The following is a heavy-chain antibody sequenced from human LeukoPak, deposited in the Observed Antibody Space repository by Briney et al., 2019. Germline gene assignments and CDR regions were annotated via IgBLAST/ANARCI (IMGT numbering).Heavy chain of an antibody. D-gene: IGHD2-2*01. Sequence: GGSLRLSCAASGFTSSDYYMSWIRQAPGKGLEWVSYISSSGSTIYYADSVKGRFTISRDNAKNSLYLQMNSLRAEDTAVYYCARVSVPAAIDYWGQGTLVTVSS. V-gene: IGHV3-11*04. J-gene: IGHJ4*02. CDR2: ISSSGSTI. CDR1: GFTSSDYY. CDR3: ARVSVPAAIDY.